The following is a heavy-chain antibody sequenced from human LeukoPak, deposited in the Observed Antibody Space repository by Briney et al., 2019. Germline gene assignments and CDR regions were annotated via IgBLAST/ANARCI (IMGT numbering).Heavy chain of an antibody. V-gene: IGHV3-15*01. D-gene: IGHD3-22*01. Sequence: GGSLRLSCAASGFTFSNAWMSWVRQAPGKGLEWVGRIKSITDGGTTDYAAPVKGRFTISRDDSENTLYLQMNSLKTEDTDVYYCATVYYYDSSLYYWGQGTLVTVSS. J-gene: IGHJ4*02. CDR1: GFTFSNAW. CDR3: ATVYYYDSSLYY. CDR2: IKSITDGGTT.